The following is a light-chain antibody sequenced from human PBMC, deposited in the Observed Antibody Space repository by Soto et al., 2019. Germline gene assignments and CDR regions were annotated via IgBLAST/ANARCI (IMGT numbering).Light chain of an antibody. CDR2: GAS. CDR3: QQYGSSPLIT. J-gene: IGKJ5*01. V-gene: IGKV3-20*01. CDR1: QSISNNY. Sequence: EIVLTQSPGTLSLSPGERATLSCRASQSISNNYLAWYQQKPGQAPRFIIYGASTRATGIPDRFSGSGSGTDFTLTVSRLEPEDFAVYYCQQYGSSPLITFGQGTRREIK.